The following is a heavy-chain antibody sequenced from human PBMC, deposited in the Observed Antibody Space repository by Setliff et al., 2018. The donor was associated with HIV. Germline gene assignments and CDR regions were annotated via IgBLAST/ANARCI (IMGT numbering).Heavy chain of an antibody. CDR3: ARAYYDSSGYYWGAFDI. Sequence: SETLSLTCTVSGGSISSHYWSWIRQPPGKGLEWIGSIYYSGSTNYNPSLKSRVTISVDTSKNQFSLKLSSVTAADAAVYYCARAYYDSSGYYWGAFDIWGQGTMVTVSS. D-gene: IGHD3-22*01. J-gene: IGHJ3*02. CDR1: GGSISSHY. V-gene: IGHV4-59*11. CDR2: IYYSGST.